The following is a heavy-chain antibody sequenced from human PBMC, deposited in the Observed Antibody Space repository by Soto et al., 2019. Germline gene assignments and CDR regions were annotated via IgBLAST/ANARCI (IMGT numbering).Heavy chain of an antibody. V-gene: IGHV3-53*01. D-gene: IGHD6-19*01. CDR3: ARATGGSGWAWVDY. CDR1: AFTVRNYY. Sequence: EVQLVESGGDLIQSGGSLRLSCAASAFTVRNYYMTWVRQPPGKGLEWVSVIYGDGTTYYADSVKGRFTISRDNSKNTVYLQMNSLRADDTAVYYCARATGGSGWAWVDYWGQGTLVTVSS. CDR2: IYGDGTT. J-gene: IGHJ4*02.